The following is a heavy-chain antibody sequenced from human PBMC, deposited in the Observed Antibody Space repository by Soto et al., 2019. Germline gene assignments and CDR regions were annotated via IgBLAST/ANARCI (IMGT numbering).Heavy chain of an antibody. Sequence: QVQLVQSGAEVKKPGASVKVSCKASGYTFTSHDINWMRQATGQGLEWMGWMNPNSGHTNYAQNFQGRVTMTRDTSISTAYMELTNLRSEDTGIYYCASDMSTMWGQGTLVTVSS. D-gene: IGHD2-2*01. CDR3: ASDMSTM. CDR1: GYTFTSHD. CDR2: MNPNSGHT. V-gene: IGHV1-8*01. J-gene: IGHJ4*02.